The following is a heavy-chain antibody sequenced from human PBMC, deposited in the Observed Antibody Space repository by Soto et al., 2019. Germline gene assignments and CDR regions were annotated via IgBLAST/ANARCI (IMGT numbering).Heavy chain of an antibody. J-gene: IGHJ3*02. CDR2: ISGSGGST. CDR1: GFTFSSYA. CDR3: AKDRRDYYGSGSYAFDI. Sequence: EVQLLESGGGLVQPGGSLRLSCAASGFTFSSYAMSWVRQAPGKGLEWVSAISGSGGSTYYADSVKGRFTISRDNSKNTLYLQMNSLRAEDTAVYYCAKDRRDYYGSGSYAFDIWGQGTMVTVSS. V-gene: IGHV3-23*01. D-gene: IGHD3-10*01.